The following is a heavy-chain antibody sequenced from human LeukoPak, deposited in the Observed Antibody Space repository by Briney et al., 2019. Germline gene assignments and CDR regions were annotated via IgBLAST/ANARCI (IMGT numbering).Heavy chain of an antibody. V-gene: IGHV4-34*01. CDR2: INHSGST. CDR1: GGSFSGYY. J-gene: IGHJ4*02. Sequence: PSETLSLTCAVYGGSFSGYYWSWIRQPPGKGLEWIGEINHSGSTNYNPSLKSRVTISVDTSKNQFSLKLSSVTAADTAVYYCARGLGTPVATRTPIDYWGQGTLVTVSS. D-gene: IGHD5-12*01. CDR3: ARGLGTPVATRTPIDY.